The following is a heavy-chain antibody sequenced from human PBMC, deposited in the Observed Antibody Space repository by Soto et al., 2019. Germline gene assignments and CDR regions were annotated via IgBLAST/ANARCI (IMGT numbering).Heavy chain of an antibody. J-gene: IGHJ2*01. Sequence: QVQLQESGPGLVKPSQTLSLMCTVSGYSLSRGGYYWSWIRQRPGKGLEWIGYIYYSGSTYYNPSLKSRVTISLDTSKSQFSLELSSVTAADTAVYFCARGDAGYCSSTSCYREAYFDLWGRGTLVTVSS. CDR1: GYSLSRGGYY. D-gene: IGHD2-2*02. V-gene: IGHV4-31*03. CDR2: IYYSGST. CDR3: ARGDAGYCSSTSCYREAYFDL.